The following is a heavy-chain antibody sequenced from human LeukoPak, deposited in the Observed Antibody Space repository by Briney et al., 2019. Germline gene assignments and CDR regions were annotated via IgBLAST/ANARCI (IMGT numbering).Heavy chain of an antibody. J-gene: IGHJ4*02. CDR2: ISSSSSYI. CDR3: ARDRPIVVVPAAIRGPSGAFDY. Sequence: GGSLRLSCAASGFTFSSYSMNWVRQAPGKGLEWVSSISSSSSYIYYADSVKGRFTISRDNAKNSLYLQMNSLRAEDTAVYYCARDRPIVVVPAAIRGPSGAFDYWGQGTLVTVSS. D-gene: IGHD2-2*02. V-gene: IGHV3-21*01. CDR1: GFTFSSYS.